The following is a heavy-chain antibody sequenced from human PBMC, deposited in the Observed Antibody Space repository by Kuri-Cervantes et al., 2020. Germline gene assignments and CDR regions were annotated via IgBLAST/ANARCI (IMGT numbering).Heavy chain of an antibody. V-gene: IGHV3-21*01. D-gene: IGHD1-26*01. CDR3: AKGHPRGGGVVDFYMDV. CDR1: GFTVSSNY. Sequence: GGSLRLSCAASGFTVSSNYMSWVRQAPGKGLEWVSSISSNSVFIDYADSVKGRLTVSRDNAKNSLYLQMNSLRAEDTAVYYCAKGHPRGGGVVDFYMDVWGRGTTVTVSS. J-gene: IGHJ6*03. CDR2: ISSNSVFI.